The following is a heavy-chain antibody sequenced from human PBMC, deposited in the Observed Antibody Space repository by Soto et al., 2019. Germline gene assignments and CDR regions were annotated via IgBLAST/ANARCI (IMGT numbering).Heavy chain of an antibody. CDR1: GGSISRGGYY. CDR2: IYYSGST. J-gene: IGHJ5*02. D-gene: IGHD3-9*01. Sequence: SETLSLTCTVSGGSISRGGYYWSWIRPHPGKGLEWIGYIYYSGSTYYNPSLKSRVTISVDTSKNQFSLKLSSVTAADTAVYYCAREKGYFDWPDTYNWFDPWGQGTLVTVSS. V-gene: IGHV4-31*03. CDR3: AREKGYFDWPDTYNWFDP.